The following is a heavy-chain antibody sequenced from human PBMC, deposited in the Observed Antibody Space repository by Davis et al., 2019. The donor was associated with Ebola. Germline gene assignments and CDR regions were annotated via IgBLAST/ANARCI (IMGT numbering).Heavy chain of an antibody. CDR3: ARGKNYYPSNWFDP. V-gene: IGHV4-59*08. D-gene: IGHD3-22*01. J-gene: IGHJ5*02. CDR1: GGSISSYY. Sequence: SETLSLTCTVSGGSISSYYWSWIRQPPGKGLEWIGYIYYSGSTNYNPSLKSRVTISVDTSKNQFSLKLSSVTAADTAVYYCARGKNYYPSNWFDPWGQGTLVTVSS. CDR2: IYYSGST.